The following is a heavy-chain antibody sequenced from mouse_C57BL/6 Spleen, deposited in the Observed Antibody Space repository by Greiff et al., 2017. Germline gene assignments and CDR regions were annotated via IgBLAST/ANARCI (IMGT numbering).Heavy chain of an antibody. CDR3: ARLGDYDDYFDY. CDR2: IDPSDSYT. V-gene: IGHV1-69*01. D-gene: IGHD2-4*01. J-gene: IGHJ2*01. CDR1: GYTFTSYW. Sequence: QVQLQQPGAELVMPGASVKLSCKASGYTFTSYWMHWVKQRPGQGLAWIGEIDPSDSYTNYNQKFKGKSTLTVDKSSSTAYMQLSSLTSEDSAVYYCARLGDYDDYFDYWGQGTTLTVSS.